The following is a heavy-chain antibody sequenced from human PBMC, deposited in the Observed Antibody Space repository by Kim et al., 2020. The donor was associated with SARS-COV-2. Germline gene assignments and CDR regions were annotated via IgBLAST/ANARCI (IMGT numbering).Heavy chain of an antibody. Sequence: SETLSLTCTVSGGSISSGGYYWSWIRQHPGKGLEWIGYIYYSGSTYYNPSLKSRITISVDTSKNQFSLKLSSVTAADTAVYYCARDKAARPYYFDYWGQGTLVTVSS. D-gene: IGHD6-6*01. CDR2: IYYSGST. V-gene: IGHV4-31*03. CDR1: GGSISSGGYY. CDR3: ARDKAARPYYFDY. J-gene: IGHJ4*02.